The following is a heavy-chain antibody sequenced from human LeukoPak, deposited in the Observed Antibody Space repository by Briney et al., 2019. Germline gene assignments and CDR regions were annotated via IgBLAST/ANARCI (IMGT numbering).Heavy chain of an antibody. CDR1: GFTFSSYA. Sequence: GGSLRLSCAASGFTFSSYAKSWVRQAPGKGLNWVSAISGSGGSTYYADSVKGRFTISRDNSKNTLYLQVNSLRAEDTAVYYCAKASHYDNSGYQYYFDYWGQGTLVTVSS. CDR3: AKASHYDNSGYQYYFDY. V-gene: IGHV3-23*01. CDR2: ISGSGGST. D-gene: IGHD3-22*01. J-gene: IGHJ4*02.